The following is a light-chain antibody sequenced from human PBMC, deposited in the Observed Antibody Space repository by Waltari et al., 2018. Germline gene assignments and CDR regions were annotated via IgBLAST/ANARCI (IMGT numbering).Light chain of an antibody. J-gene: IGLJ3*02. CDR1: SSNVGAGYV. V-gene: IGLV1-40*01. Sequence: QSVLTQPPSVSGAPGQRVTISCTGSSSNVGAGYVIHWYQQLAGTVPKLLIYGNTNRPSGVPDRFSGSKSDTSAYLAITGLQAEDEADYYCQSYDSSLSGWLFGGGTKLTVL. CDR3: QSYDSSLSGWL. CDR2: GNT.